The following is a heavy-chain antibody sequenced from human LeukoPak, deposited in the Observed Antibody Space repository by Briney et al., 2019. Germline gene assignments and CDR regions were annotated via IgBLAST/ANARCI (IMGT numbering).Heavy chain of an antibody. V-gene: IGHV1-2*02. D-gene: IGHD6-13*01. CDR1: GYTFTGYY. CDR2: INPNSGGT. J-gene: IGHJ4*02. Sequence: ASVKVSCKASGYTFTGYYMHWVRQAPGQGLEWMGWINPNSGGTNYAQKFQGRVTMTRNTSISTAYMELSSLRSEDTAVYYCARGGSGSSWYDYWGQGTLVTVSS. CDR3: ARGGSGSSWYDY.